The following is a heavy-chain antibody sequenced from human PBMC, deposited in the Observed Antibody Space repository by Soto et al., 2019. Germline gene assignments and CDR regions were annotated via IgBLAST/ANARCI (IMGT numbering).Heavy chain of an antibody. CDR1: GGSFSGYY. Sequence: QVQLHQWGAGLLTPSETLSLTCAVYGGSFSGYYWSWIRQPPGKGLEWIAEINNSGSTNYNPSLESRATISVDTSKNQFSLKLSSVTAADTAVYYCARGRRGGSPFHWGQGTLVTVSS. D-gene: IGHD2-15*01. CDR2: INNSGST. V-gene: IGHV4-34*01. J-gene: IGHJ4*02. CDR3: ARGRRGGSPFH.